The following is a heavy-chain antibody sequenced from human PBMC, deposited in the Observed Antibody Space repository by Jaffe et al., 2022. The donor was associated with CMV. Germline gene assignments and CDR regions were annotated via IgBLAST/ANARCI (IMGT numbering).Heavy chain of an antibody. CDR2: ISGSGGST. CDR3: AKDGVITFGGVIVINYFDY. J-gene: IGHJ4*02. CDR1: GFTFSSYA. V-gene: IGHV3-23*04. D-gene: IGHD3-16*02. Sequence: EVQLVESGGGLVQPGGSLRLSCAASGFTFSSYAMSWVRQAPGKGLEWVSAISGSGGSTYYADSVKGRFTISRDNSKNTLYLQMNSLRAEDTAVYYCAKDGVITFGGVIVINYFDYWGQGTLVTVSS.